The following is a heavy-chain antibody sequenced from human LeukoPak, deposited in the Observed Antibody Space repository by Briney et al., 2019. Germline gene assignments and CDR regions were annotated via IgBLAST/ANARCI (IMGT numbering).Heavy chain of an antibody. CDR3: ARDRRASYGTSRGYYYGTDV. Sequence: PSETLSLTCAVYGGSFSGYYWSWIRQPPGKGLEWIGEINHSGSTNYNPSLKSRVTISVDTSKNQFSLKLSSVTAADTAVYYCARDRRASYGTSRGYYYGTDVWGQGTTVTVSS. J-gene: IGHJ6*02. D-gene: IGHD5-18*01. CDR2: INHSGST. CDR1: GGSFSGYY. V-gene: IGHV4-34*01.